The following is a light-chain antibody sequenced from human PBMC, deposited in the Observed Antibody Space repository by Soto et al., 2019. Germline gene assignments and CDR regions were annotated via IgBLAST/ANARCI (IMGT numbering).Light chain of an antibody. Sequence: IQLTQSPSSLSASVGDRVTITCRASQGISSYLAWYQQKPGKAPKLLINAASTLQSGVPSRFSGSGSGTDFTLTISSLQPEDFATYYCQQLNSSPITFGQGTRLEIK. V-gene: IGKV1-9*01. CDR2: AAS. CDR3: QQLNSSPIT. J-gene: IGKJ5*01. CDR1: QGISSY.